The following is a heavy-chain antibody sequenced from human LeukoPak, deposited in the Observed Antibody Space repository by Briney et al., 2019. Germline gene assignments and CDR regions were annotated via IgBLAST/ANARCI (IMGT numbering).Heavy chain of an antibody. CDR2: IYTSGST. D-gene: IGHD2-2*02. CDR1: GGSIGSYY. J-gene: IGHJ4*02. CDR3: ARLSVVVPAAISD. V-gene: IGHV4-4*09. Sequence: PSETLSLTCTVSGGSIGSYYWSWIRQPPGKGLEWIGYIYTSGSTNYNPSLKSRVTISVDTSKNQFSLKLSSVTAADTAVYYCARLSVVVPAAISDWGQGTLVTVSS.